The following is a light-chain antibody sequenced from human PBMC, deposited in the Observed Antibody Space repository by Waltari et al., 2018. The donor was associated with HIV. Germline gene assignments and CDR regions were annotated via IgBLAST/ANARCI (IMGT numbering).Light chain of an antibody. J-gene: IGLJ2*01. CDR1: SSAVGGYNY. CDR3: SSYTSSSTRVV. CDR2: EVS. V-gene: IGLV2-14*01. Sequence: SALTQPASVSGPPGRPITISCTGTSSAVGGYNYVSWYQQHPGKAPKLMIYEVSNRPSGVSNRFSGSKSGNTASLTISGLQAEDEADYYCSSYTSSSTRVVFGGGTKLTVL.